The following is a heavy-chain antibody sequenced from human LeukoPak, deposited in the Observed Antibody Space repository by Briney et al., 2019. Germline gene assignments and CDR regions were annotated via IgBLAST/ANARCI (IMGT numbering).Heavy chain of an antibody. CDR1: GFTFSSYA. CDR2: ISYDGSNK. V-gene: IGHV3-30-3*01. J-gene: IGHJ6*02. Sequence: GGSLRLSCAASGFTFSSYAMHWVRQAPGKGREWVAVISYDGSNKYYADSVKGRFTISRDNSKNTLYLQMNSLRAEDTAVYYCARTGPDYTYYYDYGMDVWGQGTTVTVSS. D-gene: IGHD4-11*01. CDR3: ARTGPDYTYYYDYGMDV.